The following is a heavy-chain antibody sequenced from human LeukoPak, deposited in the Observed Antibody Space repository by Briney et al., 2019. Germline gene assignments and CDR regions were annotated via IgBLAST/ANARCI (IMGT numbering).Heavy chain of an antibody. V-gene: IGHV1-18*01. D-gene: IGHD6-19*01. J-gene: IGHJ4*02. Sequence: ASVKVSCKASGYTFTSYGISWVRQAPGQGLEWMGWISAYNGNTNYAQKLQGRVTMTTDTSMSTAYMELRSLRSDDTAVYYCARGSSPDSSGWYLAIDYWGQGTLVTVSS. CDR3: ARGSSPDSSGWYLAIDY. CDR2: ISAYNGNT. CDR1: GYTFTSYG.